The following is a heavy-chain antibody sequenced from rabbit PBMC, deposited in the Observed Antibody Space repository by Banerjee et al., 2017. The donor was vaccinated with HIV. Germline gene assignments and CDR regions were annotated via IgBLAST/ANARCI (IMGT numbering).Heavy chain of an antibody. J-gene: IGHJ6*01. CDR1: GFSFSSSYW. CDR3: ARGGYASYGDATAMDL. CDR2: IYTGSSGST. Sequence: QSLEESGGDLVKPGASLTLTCTASGFSFSSSYWICWVRQAPGKGLEWIACIYTGSSGSTYYASWAKGRFTISKTSSTTVTLQMTSLTAADTATYFCARGGYASYGDATAMDLRGQGTLVTVS. V-gene: IGHV1S40*01. D-gene: IGHD6-1*01.